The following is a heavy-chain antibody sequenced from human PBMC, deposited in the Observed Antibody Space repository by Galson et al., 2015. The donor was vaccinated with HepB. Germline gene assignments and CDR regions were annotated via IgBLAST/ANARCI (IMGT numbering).Heavy chain of an antibody. CDR3: ARASSLIKQQHDCYYGMDV. V-gene: IGHV1-69*13. CDR1: GGTFSSYA. J-gene: IGHJ6*02. Sequence: SVKVSCKASGGTFSSYAISWVRQAPGQGLEWMGGIIPIFGTANYAQKFQGRVTITADESTSTAYMELSSLRSEDTAVYYCARASSLIKQQHDCYYGMDVWGQGTTVTVSS. D-gene: IGHD6-13*01. CDR2: IIPIFGTA.